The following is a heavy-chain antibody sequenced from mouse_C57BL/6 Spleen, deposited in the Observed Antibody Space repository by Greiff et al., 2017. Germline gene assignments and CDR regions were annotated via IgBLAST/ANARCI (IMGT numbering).Heavy chain of an antibody. Sequence: QVQLKQPGAELVKPGASVKLSCKASGYTFTSYWMHWVKQRPGQGLEWIGMIHPNSGSTNYNEKFKSKATLTVDKSSSTAYMQLSSLTSEDSAVSCCANCDSSYGFAYWGQGTLVTVSA. J-gene: IGHJ3*01. CDR3: ANCDSSYGFAY. CDR1: GYTFTSYW. CDR2: IHPNSGST. V-gene: IGHV1-64*01. D-gene: IGHD1-1*01.